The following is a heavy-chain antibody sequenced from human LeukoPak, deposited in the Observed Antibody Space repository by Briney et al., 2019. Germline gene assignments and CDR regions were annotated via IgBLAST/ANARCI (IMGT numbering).Heavy chain of an antibody. CDR1: GYSFTGYY. V-gene: IGHV1-2*06. CDR3: ARNKYDILTGYLPFDY. Sequence: GASVKVSCKASGYSFTGYYMHWVRQAPGQGLEWMGRINPNSGGTNYAQKFQGRVTMTRDTSISTAYMELSRLRSDDTAVYYCARNKYDILTGYLPFDYWGQGTLVTVSS. CDR2: INPNSGGT. J-gene: IGHJ4*02. D-gene: IGHD3-9*01.